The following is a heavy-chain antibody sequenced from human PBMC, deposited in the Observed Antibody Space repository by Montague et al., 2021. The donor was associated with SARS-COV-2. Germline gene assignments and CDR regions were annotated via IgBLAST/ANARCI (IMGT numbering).Heavy chain of an antibody. Sequence: TLSLTCTVSGGSISSGDYYWSWIRQPPGKGLEWIGYIYYSGSTYYNPSLKSRVTISVDTSKNQFSLKLSSVTAADTAVYYCARGTTIVVVPAAMSSLGSMDVWGQGTTVTVSS. D-gene: IGHD2-2*01. CDR1: GGSISSGDYY. CDR3: ARGTTIVVVPAAMSSLGSMDV. J-gene: IGHJ6*02. V-gene: IGHV4-30-4*01. CDR2: IYYSGST.